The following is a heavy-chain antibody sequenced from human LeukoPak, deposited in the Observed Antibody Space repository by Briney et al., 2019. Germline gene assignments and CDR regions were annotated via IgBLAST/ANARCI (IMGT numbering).Heavy chain of an antibody. CDR2: IYYSGST. CDR3: ARAVSNWYFDL. Sequence: PSETLSLTCTVSGGSISSYYWSWIRQPPGKGLEWIGYIYYSGSTNYNPSLKSRVTISVDTSKNQFSLKLSSVTAADTAVYYCARAVSNWYFDLWGRGTLVIVSS. V-gene: IGHV4-59*01. J-gene: IGHJ2*01. CDR1: GGSISSYY.